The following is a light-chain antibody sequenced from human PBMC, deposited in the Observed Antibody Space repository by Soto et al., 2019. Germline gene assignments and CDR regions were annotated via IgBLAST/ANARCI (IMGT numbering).Light chain of an antibody. J-gene: IGKJ5*01. Sequence: DIQMTQSPSSLTASVGDRVTITCQASQDINNYLNWFQQKPGKGPKLLIYDASNLETGVPSRFSGSGSGTDFTFTISSLQPEDIATYYCQQYDHLPSIAFGKGTRLEIK. CDR3: QQYDHLPSIA. CDR1: QDINNY. V-gene: IGKV1-33*01. CDR2: DAS.